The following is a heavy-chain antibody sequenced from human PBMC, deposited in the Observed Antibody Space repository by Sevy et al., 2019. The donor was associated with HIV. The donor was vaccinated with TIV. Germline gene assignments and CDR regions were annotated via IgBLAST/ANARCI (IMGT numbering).Heavy chain of an antibody. Sequence: GGSLSLSCAASGFTFSNYWMHWVRQVPGKGPTWVSNIRGDGTTTVYADSVKGRFTISRDNAKNTLYLQMNNLRGEDTATYYCARYAYDSNFDYWGQGTLVTVSS. J-gene: IGHJ4*02. V-gene: IGHV3-74*01. CDR3: ARYAYDSNFDY. CDR1: GFTFSNYW. D-gene: IGHD3-16*01. CDR2: IRGDGTTT.